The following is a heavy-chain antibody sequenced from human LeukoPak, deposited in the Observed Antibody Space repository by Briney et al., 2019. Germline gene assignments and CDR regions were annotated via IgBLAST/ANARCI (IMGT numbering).Heavy chain of an antibody. V-gene: IGHV3-11*01. CDR1: GFSFSDSY. CDR2: ISGSGSSI. CDR3: ATGKPRYDS. D-gene: IGHD3-9*01. J-gene: IGHJ4*02. Sequence: GGSLRLSCAASGFSFSDSYMTWVRQAPGKGLGWVSAISGSGSSIYYADSGNGRFTITRNNANNPLYLHMSSLRADDLAVYFCATGKPRYDSWGQGTLVTVSS.